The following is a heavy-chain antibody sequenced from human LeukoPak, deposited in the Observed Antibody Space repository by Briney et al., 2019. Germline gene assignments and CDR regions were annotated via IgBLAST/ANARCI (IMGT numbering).Heavy chain of an antibody. CDR1: GLTFSSHT. V-gene: IGHV3-23*01. J-gene: IGHJ4*02. D-gene: IGHD3-16*01. CDR3: PKGGHYDY. CDR2: ISSSGST. Sequence: GGSLRLSCAASGLTFSSHTMSWVRQAPGKGLEWVSAISSSGSTYYADSVKGRFTISRDNSKNTLYLQMNSLRGEDTAVYYCPKGGHYDYWGQGILVSVSS.